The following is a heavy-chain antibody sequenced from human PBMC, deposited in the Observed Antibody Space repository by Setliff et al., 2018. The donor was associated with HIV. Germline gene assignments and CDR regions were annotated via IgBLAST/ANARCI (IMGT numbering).Heavy chain of an antibody. D-gene: IGHD1-26*01. CDR1: GYTFTDYY. J-gene: IGHJ3*01. CDR3: AKQGYSDSLYAFDV. CDR2: INPDSGGA. V-gene: IGHV1-2*06. Sequence: ASVKVSCKASGYTFTDYYMQWVRQAPGQGLEWMGRINPDSGGANYAQKFQGRVTMTRDTSMSTVYMALTGLTSDDTAVYYCAKQGYSDSLYAFDVWGQGTMVTVSS.